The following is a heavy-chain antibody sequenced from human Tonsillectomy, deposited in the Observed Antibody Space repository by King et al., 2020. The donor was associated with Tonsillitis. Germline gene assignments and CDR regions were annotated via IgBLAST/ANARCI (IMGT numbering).Heavy chain of an antibody. J-gene: IGHJ6*02. D-gene: IGHD3-9*01. V-gene: IGHV3-53*01. CDR1: GFTVSSNY. CDR2: IYSAGST. CDR3: ARGLYYDILTGFYFYYAMDV. Sequence: VQLVESGGGLIQPGGSLRLSCAASGFTVSSNYMSWVRQAPGKGLEWVSVIYSAGSTYYADSVKGRFTISRDNSNNTLYLQINSLSAEDTAVYYCARGLYYDILTGFYFYYAMDVWGQGTTVTVSS.